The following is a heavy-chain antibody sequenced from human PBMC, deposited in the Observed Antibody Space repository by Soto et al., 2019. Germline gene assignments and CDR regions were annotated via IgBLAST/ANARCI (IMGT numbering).Heavy chain of an antibody. CDR1: GFTFSSYG. J-gene: IGHJ3*02. CDR2: ISYDGSNK. D-gene: IGHD1-26*01. V-gene: IGHV3-30*18. CDR3: AKVRSGSGAFDI. Sequence: QVQLVESGGGVVQPGRSLRLSCAASGFTFSSYGMHWVRQAPGKGLEWVAVISYDGSNKYYADSVKGRFTISRDNSKNPLYLQMNSLRAEDTAVYYCAKVRSGSGAFDIWGQGTMVTVSS.